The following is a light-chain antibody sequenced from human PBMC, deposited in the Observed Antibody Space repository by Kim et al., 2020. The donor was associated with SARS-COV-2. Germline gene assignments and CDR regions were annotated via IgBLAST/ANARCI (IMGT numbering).Light chain of an antibody. J-gene: IGKJ1*01. V-gene: IGKV1-6*01. CDR2: AAS. Sequence: ASVGDTFTITCRARQGIRNDLGWYQQKPGKAPKLLIYAASSLQSGVPSRFSGSGSGTDFTLTISSLQPEDFATYYCLQDYNYPPTFGQGTKVDIK. CDR3: LQDYNYPPT. CDR1: QGIRND.